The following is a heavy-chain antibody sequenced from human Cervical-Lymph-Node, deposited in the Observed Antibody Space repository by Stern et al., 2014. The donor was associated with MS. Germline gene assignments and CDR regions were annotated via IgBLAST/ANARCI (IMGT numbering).Heavy chain of an antibody. D-gene: IGHD3-3*01. CDR3: ILEWLSPNNWFDP. J-gene: IGHJ5*02. V-gene: IGHV3-15*01. CDR2: IKSKTDGGTT. CDR1: GFTFSNAW. Sequence: EVQLVESGGGLVKPGGSLRLSCAASGFTFSNAWMSWVRQAPGKGLEWVGRIKSKTDGGTTDYAAPVKGRFTISRDDSKNTLYLQMNSLKTEDTAVYYSILEWLSPNNWFDPWGQGTLVTVSS.